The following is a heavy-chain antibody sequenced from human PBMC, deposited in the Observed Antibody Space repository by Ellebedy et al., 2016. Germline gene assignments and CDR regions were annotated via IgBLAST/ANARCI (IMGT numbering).Heavy chain of an antibody. V-gene: IGHV3-30-3*01. D-gene: IGHD1-26*01. J-gene: IGHJ6*02. Sequence: GESLKISXAASGFTFSSYAMHWVRQAPGKGLEWVAVISYDGSNKYYADSVKGRFTISRDNSKNTLYLQMNSLRAEDTAVYYCARGAPYGMDVWGQGTTVTVSS. CDR1: GFTFSSYA. CDR2: ISYDGSNK. CDR3: ARGAPYGMDV.